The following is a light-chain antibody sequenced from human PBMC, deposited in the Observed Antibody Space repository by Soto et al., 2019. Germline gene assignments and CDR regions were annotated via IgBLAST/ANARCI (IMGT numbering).Light chain of an antibody. CDR3: QTWGTGIPWV. CDR2: LNSDGSH. CDR1: SGHSSYA. Sequence: QSVLTQSPSASASLGASVKLTCTLSSGHSSYAIAWHQQQPEKGPRYLMKLNSDGSHSKGYGIPDRFSGSSSGAERYLTISSLQSEDEADYYCQTWGTGIPWVFGGGTKLTVL. J-gene: IGLJ3*02. V-gene: IGLV4-69*01.